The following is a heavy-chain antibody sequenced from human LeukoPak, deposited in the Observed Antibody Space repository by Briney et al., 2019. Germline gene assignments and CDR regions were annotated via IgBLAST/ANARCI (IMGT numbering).Heavy chain of an antibody. V-gene: IGHV4-59*08. CDR3: ASTFGGSGPRIYHYYYGMDV. CDR1: GGSISSYY. Sequence: SETLSLTCTVSGGSISSYYWSWIRQPPGKGLEWIGYIYYSGSTNYNPSLKSRVTISVDTSKNQFSLKLSSVTAADTAVYYCASTFGGSGPRIYHYYYGMDVWGQGTTVTVSS. CDR2: IYYSGST. D-gene: IGHD3-10*01. J-gene: IGHJ6*02.